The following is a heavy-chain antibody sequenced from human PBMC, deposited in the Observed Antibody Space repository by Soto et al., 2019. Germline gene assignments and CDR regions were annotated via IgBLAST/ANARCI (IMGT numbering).Heavy chain of an antibody. V-gene: IGHV3-73*01. CDR1: GFTFSGSA. D-gene: IGHD3-3*01. CDR3: TVQITIFGVVILDY. J-gene: IGHJ4*02. CDR2: IRSKANSYAT. Sequence: PGGSLRLFCAASGFTFSGSAMHWVRQASGKGLEWVGRIRSKANSYATAYAASVKGRFTISRDDSKNTAYLQMNSLKTEDTAVYYCTVQITIFGVVILDYWGQGTLVTVSS.